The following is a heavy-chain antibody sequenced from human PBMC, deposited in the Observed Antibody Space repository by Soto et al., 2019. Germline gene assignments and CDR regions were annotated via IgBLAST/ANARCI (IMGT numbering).Heavy chain of an antibody. CDR2: IYYSGST. D-gene: IGHD3-10*01. CDR3: ARGRGDLFLHMDR. Sequence: QVQLQESGPGLVKPSQTLSLTCTVSGGSISSGGYYWSWIRQHPGKGLEWIGYIYYSGSTYYNPALQGPVNLSVGPSKNPVSLKPSSGTAAETAGEYWARGRGDLFLHMDRWGKGTTVTVPS. CDR1: GGSISSGGYY. J-gene: IGHJ6*03. V-gene: IGHV4-31*01.